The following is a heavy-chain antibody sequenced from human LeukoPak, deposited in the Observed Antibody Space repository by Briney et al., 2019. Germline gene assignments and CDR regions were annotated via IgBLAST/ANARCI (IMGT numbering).Heavy chain of an antibody. CDR3: TTDWGSGTTWIRAFDL. Sequence: GGSLRLSCAASGFTFSSHAMSWVRQAPGKGLEWVSAISGSGGSTYYADSVKGRFTISRDKSKNTLYLQMNSLKTEDTAVYYCTTDWGSGTTWIRAFDLWGQGTLVTVSS. CDR2: ISGSGGST. V-gene: IGHV3-23*01. D-gene: IGHD1-1*01. J-gene: IGHJ3*01. CDR1: GFTFSSHA.